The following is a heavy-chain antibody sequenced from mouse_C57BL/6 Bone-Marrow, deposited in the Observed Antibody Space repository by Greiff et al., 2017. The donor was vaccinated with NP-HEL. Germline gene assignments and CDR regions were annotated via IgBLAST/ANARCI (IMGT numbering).Heavy chain of an antibody. CDR1: GYTFTSYW. CDR3: ARSNYYGSSSPAWFAY. J-gene: IGHJ3*01. V-gene: IGHV1-53*01. CDR2: INPSNGGT. Sequence: VQLQQPGTELVKPGASVKLSCKASGYTFTSYWMHWVKQRPGQGLEWIGNINPSNGGTNYNEKFKSKATLTVDKSSSTAYMQLSSLTSEDSAVYYCARSNYYGSSSPAWFAYWGQGTLVTVSA. D-gene: IGHD1-1*01.